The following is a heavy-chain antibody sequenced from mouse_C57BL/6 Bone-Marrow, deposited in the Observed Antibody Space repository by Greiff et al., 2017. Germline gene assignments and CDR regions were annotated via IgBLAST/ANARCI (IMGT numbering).Heavy chain of an antibody. CDR1: GFTFSDYG. D-gene: IGHD1-1*01. Sequence: EVQLVESGGGLVKPGGSLKLSCAASGFTFSDYGMHWVRQAPEKGLEWVAYISSGSSTIYYADTVKGRFTIFRDNAKNTLFLQMTSLRSEDTAMYYCAKDYYGSSYRYFDDWGAETTVTVSS. J-gene: IGHJ1*01. V-gene: IGHV5-17*01. CDR2: ISSGSSTI. CDR3: AKDYYGSSYRYFDD.